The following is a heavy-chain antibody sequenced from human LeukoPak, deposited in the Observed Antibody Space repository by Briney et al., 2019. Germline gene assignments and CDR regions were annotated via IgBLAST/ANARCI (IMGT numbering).Heavy chain of an antibody. J-gene: IGHJ4*02. CDR2: ISNNGGYT. CDR3: AKQLGYCSDGSCYFPY. CDR1: GLTIGSRY. D-gene: IGHD2-15*01. Sequence: GESLRLSCVASGLTIGSRYMNWVRQAPGKGLEWVSAISNNGGYTYYADSVQGRFTISRDNSKSTLCLQMNSLRAEDTAVYYCAKQLGYCSDGSCYFPYWGQGTLVTVSS. V-gene: IGHV3-23*01.